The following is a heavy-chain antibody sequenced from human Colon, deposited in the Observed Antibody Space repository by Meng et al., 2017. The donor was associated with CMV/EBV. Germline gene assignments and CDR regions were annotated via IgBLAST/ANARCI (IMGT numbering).Heavy chain of an antibody. Sequence: DVRVVGSGGGLVPPGGSLSLSWAVSAFNVSGGYMSWVRQAPGKGLEWVSSIFSNGNTYYADSVKGRFTISRDDSKNILFLQMNTLRAEDTAVYSCADFENGPGYWGQGTLVTVSS. CDR2: IFSNGNT. D-gene: IGHD1-14*01. V-gene: IGHV3-66*01. J-gene: IGHJ4*02. CDR1: AFNVSGGY. CDR3: ADFENGPGY.